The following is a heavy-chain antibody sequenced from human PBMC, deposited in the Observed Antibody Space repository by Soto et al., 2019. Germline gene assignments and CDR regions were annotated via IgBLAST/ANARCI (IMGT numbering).Heavy chain of an antibody. CDR2: INPGGGIT. D-gene: IGHD2-15*01. V-gene: IGHV1-46*03. Sequence: ASVKVSCKASGCTYTSYYMHWVRQAPGQGLEWMGIINPGGGITSHAQKFQGRVTMTRDTSTSTVYMELSSLRSEDTAVYYCATRSRTMGYCGGGSCYLPDYWGQGTLVTVSS. CDR1: GCTYTSYY. CDR3: ATRSRTMGYCGGGSCYLPDY. J-gene: IGHJ4*02.